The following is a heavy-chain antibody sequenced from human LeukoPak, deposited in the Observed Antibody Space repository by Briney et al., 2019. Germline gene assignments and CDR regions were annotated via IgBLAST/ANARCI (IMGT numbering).Heavy chain of an antibody. CDR1: GFTFSSYS. V-gene: IGHV3-48*01. Sequence: GGSLRLSCAASGFTFSSYSMNWVRQAPGKGLEWVSYISSSSSTIYYADSVKGRFTISRDNAKNSLYLQMNSLRAEDTAVYYCARDRITIFGVVIIPPGGFDYWGQGTLVTVSS. CDR2: ISSSSSTI. CDR3: ARDRITIFGVVIIPPGGFDY. J-gene: IGHJ4*02. D-gene: IGHD3-3*01.